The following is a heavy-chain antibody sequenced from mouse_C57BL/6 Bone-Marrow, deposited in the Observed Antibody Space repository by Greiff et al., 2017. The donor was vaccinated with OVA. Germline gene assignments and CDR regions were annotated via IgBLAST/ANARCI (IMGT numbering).Heavy chain of an antibody. V-gene: IGHV5-12*01. CDR3: ARGLRLLMDY. CDR2: ISNGGGST. CDR1: GFTFSDYY. Sequence: EVKVVESGGGLVQPGGSLKLSCAASGFTFSDYYMYWVRQTPEKRLEWVAYISNGGGSTYYPDTVKGRFTISRDNAKNTLYLQMSRLKSEDTAMYYCARGLRLLMDYWGQGTSVTVSS. J-gene: IGHJ4*01. D-gene: IGHD3-2*02.